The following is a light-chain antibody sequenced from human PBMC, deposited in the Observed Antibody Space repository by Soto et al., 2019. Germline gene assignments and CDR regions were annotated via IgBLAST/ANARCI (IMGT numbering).Light chain of an antibody. CDR3: RSYTSATTYV. J-gene: IGLJ1*01. V-gene: IGLV2-14*01. CDR2: DVS. Sequence: QSVLTQPASVSGSPGQSITISCTGTSSDVGAYNYDSWYQQYPGEAPKVIIYDVSHRPAGVSNRFSGSKSGNTASLTISGLQTQDEADYYCRSYTSATTYVFGTGTNVTVL. CDR1: SSDVGAYNY.